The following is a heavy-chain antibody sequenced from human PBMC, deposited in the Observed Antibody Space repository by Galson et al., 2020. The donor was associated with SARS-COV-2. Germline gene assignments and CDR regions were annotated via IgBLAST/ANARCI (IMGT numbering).Heavy chain of an antibody. Sequence: SQTLSLTCTVSGYSISSGYYWGWIRQPPGKGLEWIGSIYHSGSTYYNPSLKSRVTISVDTSKNQFSLKLSSVTAADTAVYYCARDNSGYDFGWFDPWGLGTLVTVSS. V-gene: IGHV4-38-2*02. CDR2: IYHSGST. J-gene: IGHJ5*02. D-gene: IGHD5-12*01. CDR3: ARDNSGYDFGWFDP. CDR1: GYSISSGYY.